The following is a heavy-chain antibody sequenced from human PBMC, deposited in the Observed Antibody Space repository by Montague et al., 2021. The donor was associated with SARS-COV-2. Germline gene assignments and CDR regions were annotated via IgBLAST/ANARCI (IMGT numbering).Heavy chain of an antibody. CDR1: GLTVSSTY. CDR3: ARIST. J-gene: IGHJ4*02. CDR2: ITSSSTT. Sequence: SLRLSCAASGLTVSSTYVGWVRQAPGKGPEWVAVITSSSTTYYAESVKGRFTISRHNSNNTVSLQMSSLRLEDTAVYYCARISTWGQGTLVTVSS. V-gene: IGHV3-53*04.